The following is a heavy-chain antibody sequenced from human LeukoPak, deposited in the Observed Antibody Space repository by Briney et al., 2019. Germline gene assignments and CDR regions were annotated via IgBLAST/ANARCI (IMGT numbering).Heavy chain of an antibody. CDR1: GFTFSNSA. J-gene: IGHJ4*02. Sequence: GGSLRLSCAASGFTFSNSAMNWVRQVPGKGLEWVSSIDYDSSHIYYAASVRGRFTISRDNARNSVYLQMNSLRVEDTAVYYCARDPLRYLRVGHHDYWGQGTLVAVSS. V-gene: IGHV3-21*01. CDR2: IDYDSSHI. D-gene: IGHD3-9*01. CDR3: ARDPLRYLRVGHHDY.